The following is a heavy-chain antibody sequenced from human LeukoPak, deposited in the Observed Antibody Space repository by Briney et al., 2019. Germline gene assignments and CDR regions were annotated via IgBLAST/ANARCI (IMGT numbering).Heavy chain of an antibody. J-gene: IGHJ4*02. Sequence: GGSLRLSCAASGFTFSSYAMSWVRQAPGKGLEWVSAISGSGGSAYYTDSVKGRFTISRDNSKNTLYLQMSSLRAEDTAVYYCAKHRPTVTRYFDYWGQGTLVTVSS. CDR2: ISGSGGSA. V-gene: IGHV3-23*01. CDR1: GFTFSSYA. D-gene: IGHD4-17*01. CDR3: AKHRPTVTRYFDY.